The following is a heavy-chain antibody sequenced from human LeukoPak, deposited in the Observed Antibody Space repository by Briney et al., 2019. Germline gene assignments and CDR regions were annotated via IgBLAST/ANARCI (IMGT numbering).Heavy chain of an antibody. CDR1: GFTFSDYY. V-gene: IGHV3-11*03. J-gene: IGHJ4*02. CDR3: AKWLDGDSTIDY. D-gene: IGHD4-17*01. Sequence: GGSLRLSCAASGFTFSDYYMSWIRQAPGNGLEWVSYISTSSSYTNYADSVKGRFTISRDNAKNSLFLQMNSLRTEDTALYYCAKWLDGDSTIDYWGQGTLVTVSS. CDR2: ISTSSSYT.